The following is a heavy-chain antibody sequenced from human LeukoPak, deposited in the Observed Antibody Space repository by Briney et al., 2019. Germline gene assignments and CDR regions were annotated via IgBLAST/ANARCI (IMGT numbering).Heavy chain of an antibody. V-gene: IGHV3-21*01. Sequence: PGGSLRLSCAASGFTFSTYSMNWLRLAPGKGLEWVSSISPDSNYKYYVDSVKGRFTISRDNAKSSLYLQMNSLRAEDTAVYYCVRSNVLLWFDESAGGFFDLWGRGTLVTVSS. CDR1: GFTFSTYS. D-gene: IGHD3-10*01. CDR2: ISPDSNYK. CDR3: VRSNVLLWFDESAGGFFDL. J-gene: IGHJ2*01.